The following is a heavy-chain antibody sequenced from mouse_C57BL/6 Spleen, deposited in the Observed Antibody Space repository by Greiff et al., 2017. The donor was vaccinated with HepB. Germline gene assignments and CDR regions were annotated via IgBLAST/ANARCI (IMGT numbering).Heavy chain of an antibody. CDR2: ISSGSSTI. V-gene: IGHV5-17*01. D-gene: IGHD2-3*01. Sequence: DVQVVESGGGLVKPGGSLKLSCAASGFTFSDYGMHWVRQAPEKGLEWVAYISSGSSTIYYADTVKGRFTISRDNAKNTLFLQMTSLRSEDTAMYYCASGGKWLLLYYFDYWGQGTTLTVSS. CDR1: GFTFSDYG. J-gene: IGHJ2*01. CDR3: ASGGKWLLLYYFDY.